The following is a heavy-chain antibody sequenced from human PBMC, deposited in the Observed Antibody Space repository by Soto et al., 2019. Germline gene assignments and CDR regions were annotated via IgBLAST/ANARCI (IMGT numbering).Heavy chain of an antibody. CDR1: GGSISSYY. Sequence: QVQLQESGPGLVKPSETLSLTCTVSGGSISSYYWRWLRQAPGKGLEWIGYIHFSGSTKYNPSLNSQVPTSVDTSNNQFSLKLSSVTAADTAEYYCARQYSNAFDYWGQGPLVTVSS. D-gene: IGHD6-13*01. CDR3: ARQYSNAFDY. CDR2: IHFSGST. V-gene: IGHV4-59*08. J-gene: IGHJ4*02.